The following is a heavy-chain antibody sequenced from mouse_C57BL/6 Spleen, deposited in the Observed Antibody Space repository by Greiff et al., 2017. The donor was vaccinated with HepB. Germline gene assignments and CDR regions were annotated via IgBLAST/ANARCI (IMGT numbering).Heavy chain of an antibody. V-gene: IGHV5-6*01. CDR1: GFTFSSYG. J-gene: IGHJ2*01. D-gene: IGHD1-1*01. CDR3: ARDYYGSSSLFDY. Sequence: EVMLVESGGDLVKPGGSLKLSCAASGFTFSSYGMSWVRQTPDKRLEWVATISSGGSYTYYPDSVKGRFTISRDNAKNTLYLQMSSLKSEDTAMYYCARDYYGSSSLFDYWGQGTTLTVSS. CDR2: ISSGGSYT.